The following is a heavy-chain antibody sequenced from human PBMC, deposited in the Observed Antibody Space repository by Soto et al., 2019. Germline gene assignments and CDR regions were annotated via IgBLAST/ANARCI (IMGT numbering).Heavy chain of an antibody. CDR2: IYRSGST. Sequence: SETLSLTCAVSGDSISSDKWWSWIRQPPGKGLQWIGEIYRSGSTKYNPSLKSRVIISVDKSKNQFSLKLSSVTDADTAVYYCARGETQQQRDYWGQGTLVTVS. J-gene: IGHJ4*02. CDR1: GDSISSDKW. V-gene: IGHV4-4*02. D-gene: IGHD6-13*01. CDR3: ARGETQQQRDY.